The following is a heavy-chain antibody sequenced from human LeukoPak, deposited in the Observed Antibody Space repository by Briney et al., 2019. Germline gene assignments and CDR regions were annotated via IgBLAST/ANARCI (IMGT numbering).Heavy chain of an antibody. J-gene: IGHJ4*02. CDR3: ASAPQAARPLDY. D-gene: IGHD6-6*01. CDR2: INPSGGST. Sequence: AASVKVSCKASGYTFTSYYMHWVRQAPGQGLEWMGIINPSGGSTSYAQKFQGRVTMTRDTSTSTVYMELSSLRSEDTAVHYCASAPQAARPLDYWGQGTLVTVSS. V-gene: IGHV1-46*01. CDR1: GYTFTSYY.